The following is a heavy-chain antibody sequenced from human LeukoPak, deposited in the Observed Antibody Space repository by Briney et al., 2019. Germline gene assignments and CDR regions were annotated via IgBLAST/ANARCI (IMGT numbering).Heavy chain of an antibody. J-gene: IGHJ4*02. CDR3: ARDKDEGYDFWSGYPQFDY. Sequence: SAKVSCKASGGTFSSYAISWVRQAPGQGLEWMGGIIPIFGTANYAQKFQGRVTITTDESTSTAYMELSSLRSEDTAVYYCARDKDEGYDFWSGYPQFDYWGQGTLVTVSS. D-gene: IGHD3-3*01. CDR1: GGTFSSYA. CDR2: IIPIFGTA. V-gene: IGHV1-69*05.